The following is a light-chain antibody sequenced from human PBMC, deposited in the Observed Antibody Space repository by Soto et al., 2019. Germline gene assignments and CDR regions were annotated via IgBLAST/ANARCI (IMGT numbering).Light chain of an antibody. CDR1: SSDVGHYNL. V-gene: IGLV2-23*02. CDR3: CSYAGSVTHYV. Sequence: QSVLTQPASVSGSPGQSITISCTGTSSDVGHYNLVSWYQQHPGKAPKPLIYEVSKRPSEFSNRFSGSKSGNTASLTISGLQAEDEADYYCCSYAGSVTHYVFGTGTKVTVL. CDR2: EVS. J-gene: IGLJ1*01.